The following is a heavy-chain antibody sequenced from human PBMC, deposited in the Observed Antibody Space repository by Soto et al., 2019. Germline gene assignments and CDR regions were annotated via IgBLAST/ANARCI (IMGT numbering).Heavy chain of an antibody. D-gene: IGHD2-2*01. J-gene: IGHJ5*02. CDR3: ARLVYCSSTSCNSYGSNWFDP. V-gene: IGHV4-31*03. CDR2: IYYSGST. Sequence: SETLSLTCTVSGGSISSGGYYWSWIRQHPGKGLEWIGYIYYSGSTYYNPSLKSRVTISVDTSKNQFSLKLSSVTAADTAVYYCARLVYCSSTSCNSYGSNWFDPWGQGTLVTVSS. CDR1: GGSISSGGYY.